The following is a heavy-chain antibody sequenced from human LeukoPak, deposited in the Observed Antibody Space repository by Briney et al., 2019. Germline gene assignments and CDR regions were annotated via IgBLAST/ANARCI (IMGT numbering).Heavy chain of an antibody. V-gene: IGHV3-21*01. Sequence: GSLRLSCAASGFTFSSYSVNWVRQAPGKGLEWVSSISSSSSYIYYADSVKGRFTISRDNAKNSLYLQMNSLRAEDTAVYYCARDSSSSLNWFDPWGQGTLVTVSS. D-gene: IGHD6-6*01. J-gene: IGHJ5*02. CDR1: GFTFSSYS. CDR3: ARDSSSSLNWFDP. CDR2: ISSSSSYI.